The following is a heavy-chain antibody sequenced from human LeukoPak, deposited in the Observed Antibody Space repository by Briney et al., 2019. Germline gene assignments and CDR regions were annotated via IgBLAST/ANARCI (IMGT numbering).Heavy chain of an antibody. CDR2: IIPIFGTA. CDR3: ARYDILTGFYYYVMDV. V-gene: IGHV1-69*05. Sequence: ASVKVSCKASGGTFSSYAISWVRQAPGQGLEWMGGIIPIFGTANYAQKFQGRVTITTDESTSTAYMELSSLRSEDTAVYYCARYDILTGFYYYVMDVWGQGTTVTVSS. D-gene: IGHD3-9*01. J-gene: IGHJ6*02. CDR1: GGTFSSYA.